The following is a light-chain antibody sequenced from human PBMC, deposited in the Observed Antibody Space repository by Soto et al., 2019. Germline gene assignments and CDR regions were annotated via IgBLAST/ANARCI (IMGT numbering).Light chain of an antibody. J-gene: IGKJ1*01. CDR3: QQYDTYVWT. CDR1: QSVAKW. Sequence: DIQMTQSPSTLSASVGDRVTITCRASQSVAKWLAWYQQKPGQAPKVLISEASGLERGVPPRFSGSVSGTEFTLPISSLQPDDFATYFCQQYDTYVWTFGQGTTVEIK. V-gene: IGKV1-5*01. CDR2: EAS.